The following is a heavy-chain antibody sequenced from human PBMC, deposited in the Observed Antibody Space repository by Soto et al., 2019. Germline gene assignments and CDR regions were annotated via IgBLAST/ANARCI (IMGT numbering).Heavy chain of an antibody. J-gene: IGHJ3*02. CDR2: IIPIFGTA. CDR3: ASQGDYYDSSAPGAFDI. CDR1: GGTFSSYA. D-gene: IGHD3-22*01. Sequence: QVQLVQSGAEVKKPGSSVKVSCKASGGTFSSYAISWVRQAPGQGLEWMGGIIPIFGTANYAQKFQGRVTITADESTSTAYMELSSLRSEDTAVYYFASQGDYYDSSAPGAFDIWGQGTMVTVSS. V-gene: IGHV1-69*01.